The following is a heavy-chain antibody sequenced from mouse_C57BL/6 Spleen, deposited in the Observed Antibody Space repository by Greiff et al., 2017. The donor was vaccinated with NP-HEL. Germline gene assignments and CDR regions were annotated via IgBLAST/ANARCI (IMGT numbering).Heavy chain of an antibody. CDR3: TTYYDYDGV. CDR2: IDPENGDT. D-gene: IGHD2-4*01. V-gene: IGHV14-4*01. Sequence: EVQGVESGAELVRPGASVKLSCTASGFNIKDDYMHWVKQRPEQGLEWIGWIDPENGDTEYASKFQGKATITADTSSNTAYLQLSSLTSEDTAVYYCTTYYDYDGVWGQGTSVTVSS. J-gene: IGHJ4*01. CDR1: GFNIKDDY.